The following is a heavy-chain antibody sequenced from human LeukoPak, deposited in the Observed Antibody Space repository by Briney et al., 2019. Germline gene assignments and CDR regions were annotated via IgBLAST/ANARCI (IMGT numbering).Heavy chain of an antibody. V-gene: IGHV3-30*18. J-gene: IGHJ4*02. Sequence: PGGSLRLSCAASGFTFSSYGMHWVRQAPGKGLEWVAVISYDGSNKYYADSVKGRFTISRDNSKNTLYLQMNSPRAEDTAVYYCAKAFYGGNSGYSDYWGQGTLVTVSS. CDR1: GFTFSSYG. CDR2: ISYDGSNK. D-gene: IGHD4-23*01. CDR3: AKAFYGGNSGYSDY.